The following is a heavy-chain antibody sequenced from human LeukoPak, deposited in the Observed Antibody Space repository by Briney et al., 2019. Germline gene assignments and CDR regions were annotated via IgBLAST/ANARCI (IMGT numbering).Heavy chain of an antibody. Sequence: ASVKVSCNASGFTFTSYYMHWVRHPPAQGLEWMGIINPSWSYTSYAQTFQDRVTMTRDTSTNTVYMELSSLRSEDAAVYYCARDNSGGSTWWFDPWGQGTLVTVSS. D-gene: IGHD2-15*01. CDR1: GFTFTSYY. J-gene: IGHJ5*02. V-gene: IGHV1-46*01. CDR3: ARDNSGGSTWWFDP. CDR2: INPSWSYT.